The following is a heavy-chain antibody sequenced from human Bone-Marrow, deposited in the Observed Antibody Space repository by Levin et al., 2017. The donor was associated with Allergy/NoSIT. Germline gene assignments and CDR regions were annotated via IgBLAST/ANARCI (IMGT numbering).Heavy chain of an antibody. CDR2: ISYDGSNK. CDR1: GFTFSSYG. D-gene: IGHD5-24*01. J-gene: IGHJ6*02. CDR3: AKDLAVPGLRSPTLHYYYYYGMDV. V-gene: IGHV3-30*18. Sequence: GESLKISCAASGFTFSSYGMHWVRQAPGKGLEWVAVISYDGSNKYYADSVKGRFTISRDNSKNTLYLQMNSLRAEDTAVYYCAKDLAVPGLRSPTLHYYYYYGMDVWGQGTTVTVSS.